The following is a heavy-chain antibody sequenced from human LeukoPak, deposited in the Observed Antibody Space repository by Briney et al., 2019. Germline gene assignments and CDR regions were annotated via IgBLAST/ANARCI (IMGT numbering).Heavy chain of an antibody. CDR1: GFTFNSYW. CDR3: ARDDGTHFFDY. Sequence: PGGSLRLSCAASGFTFNSYWMHWVRQAPGKGLVWVSRINSDGSGTSDADFVKGRFTIFRDNSKNTLYLQMNSLRTEDTAVYYCARDDGTHFFDYWGQGTLVTVSS. CDR2: INSDGSGT. J-gene: IGHJ4*02. D-gene: IGHD1-26*01. V-gene: IGHV3-74*01.